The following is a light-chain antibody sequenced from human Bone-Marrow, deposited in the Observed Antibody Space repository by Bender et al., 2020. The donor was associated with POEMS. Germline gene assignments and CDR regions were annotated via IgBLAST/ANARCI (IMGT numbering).Light chain of an antibody. V-gene: IGLV2-23*02. Sequence: QSALTQPASLSGSPGQSITISCTGTSSDVGTYDLVSWYQHHPGKAPKLMIYEVSKRPSGVPDRFSGSKSGNTASLTVSGLQAEDEADYYCCSYAGTWVFGGGTKLTVL. CDR3: CSYAGTWV. CDR1: SSDVGTYDL. CDR2: EVS. J-gene: IGLJ3*02.